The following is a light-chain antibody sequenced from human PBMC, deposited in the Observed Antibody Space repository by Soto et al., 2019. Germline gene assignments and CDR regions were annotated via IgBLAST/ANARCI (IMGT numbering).Light chain of an antibody. CDR1: QDIRSY. Sequence: DIEMTQSPSSLSASVGERVTITYRTSQDIRSYLNWYQQRPGKAPNLLIYATSSLQSGVPSRFSGSGSGTDFTLTISSLQPEDFAAYYCQQNFNTPWTFGQGTKVDI. J-gene: IGKJ1*01. CDR2: ATS. CDR3: QQNFNTPWT. V-gene: IGKV1-39*01.